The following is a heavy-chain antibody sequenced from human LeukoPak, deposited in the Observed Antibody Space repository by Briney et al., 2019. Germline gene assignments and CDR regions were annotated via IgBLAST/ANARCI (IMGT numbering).Heavy chain of an antibody. D-gene: IGHD4-17*01. V-gene: IGHV1-69*05. J-gene: IGHJ4*02. CDR1: GYTLTELS. CDR2: IIPIFGTA. CDR3: ARLYGDENFDY. Sequence: GASVKVSCKVSGYTLTELSMHWVRQAPGQGLEWMGGIIPIFGTANYAQKFQGRVTITTDESTSTAYMELSSLRSEDTAVYYCARLYGDENFDYWGQGTLVTVSS.